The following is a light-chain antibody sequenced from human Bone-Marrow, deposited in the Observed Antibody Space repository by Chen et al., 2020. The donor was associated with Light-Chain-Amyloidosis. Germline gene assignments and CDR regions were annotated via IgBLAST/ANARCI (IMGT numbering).Light chain of an antibody. CDR2: RDT. Sequence: SYELTQPPSVSVSPGQTARITCSGDDLPTKYAYWYQQKPGQAPVLVIHRDTERPSGISDRFSGSSSGTTATLTISGVQAEDEADYHSQSADSSGTYEVIFGGGTKLTVL. J-gene: IGLJ2*01. CDR1: DLPTKY. CDR3: QSADSSGTYEVI. V-gene: IGLV3-25*03.